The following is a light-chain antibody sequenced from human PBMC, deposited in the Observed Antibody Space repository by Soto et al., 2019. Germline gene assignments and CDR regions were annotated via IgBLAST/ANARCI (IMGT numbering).Light chain of an antibody. CDR2: DTS. V-gene: IGKV3-11*01. J-gene: IGKJ3*01. CDR1: QSISKY. Sequence: EIVLTQSPATLSLSPGEGATLSCRASQSISKYLVWYQQKPGQAPRVLIYDTSKRATGIPARFSGTGSATDFSLTISSLEPEDFAVYYCQQRSDWPVTFGPGTKVDIK. CDR3: QQRSDWPVT.